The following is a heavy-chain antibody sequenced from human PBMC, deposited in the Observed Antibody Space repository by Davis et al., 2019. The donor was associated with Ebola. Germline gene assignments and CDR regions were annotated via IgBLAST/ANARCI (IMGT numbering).Heavy chain of an antibody. CDR3: ASLEWVKFNY. J-gene: IGHJ4*02. CDR1: GFAFSNYE. CDR2: IWYEGNNK. D-gene: IGHD3-3*01. Sequence: PGGSLRLSCAASGFAFSNYELNWVRQAPGKGLEWVAVIWYEGNNKYYADSVKGRFTISRDNAKKSLYLQMNSLRADDTAVYYCASLEWVKFNYWGQGTLVTVSS. V-gene: IGHV3-33*08.